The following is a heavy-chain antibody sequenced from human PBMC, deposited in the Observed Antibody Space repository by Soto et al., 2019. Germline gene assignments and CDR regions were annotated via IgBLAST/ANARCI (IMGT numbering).Heavy chain of an antibody. D-gene: IGHD5-12*01. CDR3: ARGSWDDVSGHYYMDV. Sequence: SQTLSVTCAISGDSVSSNSAGCNWVRQTPSRGLEWLGRTYYKSRWFNNYAVSVKSRITINPDTSQNQFSLHLDSVTPEDTAVYFCARGSWDDVSGHYYMDVWGKGTTVTVSS. J-gene: IGHJ6*03. CDR1: GDSVSSNSAG. V-gene: IGHV6-1*01. CDR2: TYYKSRWFN.